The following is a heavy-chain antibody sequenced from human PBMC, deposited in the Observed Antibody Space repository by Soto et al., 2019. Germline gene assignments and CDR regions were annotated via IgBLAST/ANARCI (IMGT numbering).Heavy chain of an antibody. J-gene: IGHJ6*02. CDR2: IIPIFGTA. V-gene: IGHV1-69*13. Sequence: SVKVSWKASGGAFSSYAISWVRQAPGQGLEWMGGIIPIFGTANYAQKFQGRVTITADESTSTAYMELSSLRSEDTAVYYCAREAVDSNGWAAYYYGMDVWGQGTTVTVSS. D-gene: IGHD6-19*01. CDR3: AREAVDSNGWAAYYYGMDV. CDR1: GGAFSSYA.